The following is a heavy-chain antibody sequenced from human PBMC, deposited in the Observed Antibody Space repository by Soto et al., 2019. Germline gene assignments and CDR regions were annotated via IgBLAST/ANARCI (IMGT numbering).Heavy chain of an antibody. Sequence: PGGSLRLSCAASGFTFSSYGMHWVRQASGKGLEWVAVISYDGSNKYYADSVKGRFTISRDNSKNTLYLQMNSLRAEDTAVYYCAKDLGAHGGNSPSHYYYGMDVWGQGTTVTVSS. D-gene: IGHD2-21*02. CDR3: AKDLGAHGGNSPSHYYYGMDV. CDR1: GFTFSSYG. CDR2: ISYDGSNK. J-gene: IGHJ6*02. V-gene: IGHV3-30*18.